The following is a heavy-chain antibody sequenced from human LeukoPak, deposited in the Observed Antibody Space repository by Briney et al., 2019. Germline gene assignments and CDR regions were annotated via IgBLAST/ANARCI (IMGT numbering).Heavy chain of an antibody. CDR3: ARRLGVETYFDY. V-gene: IGHV4-39*01. J-gene: IGHJ4*02. CDR2: IYHSGTT. Sequence: PSETLSLTCSVCGHSIRSTGRFCFWDWIRQPPGKGLEWIGTIYHSGTTYYTPALKSRVALSVDTSRNQFSLRLTSVAAADAAVYYCARRLGVETYFDYWGQGILVTVSS. CDR1: GHSIRSTGRFCF. D-gene: IGHD3-10*01.